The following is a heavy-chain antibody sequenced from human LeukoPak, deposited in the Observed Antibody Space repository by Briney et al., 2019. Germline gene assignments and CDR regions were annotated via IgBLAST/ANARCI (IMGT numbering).Heavy chain of an antibody. V-gene: IGHV4-59*12. D-gene: IGHD6-19*01. CDR3: ARGVRQWLANFDY. CDR2: IYYSGST. Sequence: KPSETLSLTCTVSGGSISSYYWSWIRQPPGKGLEWIGYIYYSGSTYYNPSLKSRVTISVDTSKNQFSLKLSSVTAADTAVYYCARGVRQWLANFDYWGQGTLVTVSS. J-gene: IGHJ4*02. CDR1: GGSISSYY.